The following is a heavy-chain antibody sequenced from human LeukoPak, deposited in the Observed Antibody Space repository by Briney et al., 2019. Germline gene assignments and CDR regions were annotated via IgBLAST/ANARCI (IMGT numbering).Heavy chain of an antibody. CDR1: GFNLGDYG. Sequence: PGGSLRLSCTGSGFNLGDYGVSWVRQAPGKGLEWVGFIGMNVYGGTRETAASVKGRFIISRDDSKGVVYLQMNSMKSEDTAVYYCTREIAATSDYYVYYGMDGWGKGTTVTVSS. D-gene: IGHD5-12*01. V-gene: IGHV3-49*04. J-gene: IGHJ6*04. CDR2: IGMNVYGGTR. CDR3: TREIAATSDYYVYYGMDG.